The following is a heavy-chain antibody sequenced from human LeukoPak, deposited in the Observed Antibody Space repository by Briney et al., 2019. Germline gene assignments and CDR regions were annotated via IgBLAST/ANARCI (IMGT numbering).Heavy chain of an antibody. CDR1: GFTLSTYW. Sequence: GSLRLSCEASGFTLSTYWMNWVRQVPGKGLDWVANINPDGSGKRYVDSVKGRFTIARDNADNSLSLQMNSLRAEDTAVYYCASWRAGGNSWGQGTLVTVSS. CDR2: INPDGSGK. V-gene: IGHV3-7*01. CDR3: ASWRAGGNS. J-gene: IGHJ4*02.